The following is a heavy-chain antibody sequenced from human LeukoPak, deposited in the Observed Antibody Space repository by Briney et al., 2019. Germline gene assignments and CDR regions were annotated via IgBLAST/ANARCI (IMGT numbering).Heavy chain of an antibody. J-gene: IGHJ3*01. D-gene: IGHD2-15*01. CDR1: GGTFSSYA. Sequence: EASVKVSCKASGGTFSSYAISWVRQAPGQGLEWMGGIIPIFGTANYAQKFQGRVTITTDESTSTAYMELSSLRSEDTAVYCCARTTSYCSGGSCYSDALYDCNQETLVTVSS. V-gene: IGHV1-69*05. CDR3: ARTTSYCSGGSCYSDALYD. CDR2: IIPIFGTA.